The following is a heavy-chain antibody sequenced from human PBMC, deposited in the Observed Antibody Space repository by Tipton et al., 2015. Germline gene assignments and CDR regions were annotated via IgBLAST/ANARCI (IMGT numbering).Heavy chain of an antibody. CDR1: GFTFSRYS. Sequence: SLRLSCAASGFTFSRYSINWVRQAPGKGLEWVSSISSSSSYIYYADSVKGRFTISRDNSKNTLYLQMNSLRAEDTAVYYCARLVGVGSYYFDYWGQGTLVTVSS. CDR2: ISSSSSYI. CDR3: ARLVGVGSYYFDY. D-gene: IGHD2-15*01. J-gene: IGHJ4*02. V-gene: IGHV3-21*04.